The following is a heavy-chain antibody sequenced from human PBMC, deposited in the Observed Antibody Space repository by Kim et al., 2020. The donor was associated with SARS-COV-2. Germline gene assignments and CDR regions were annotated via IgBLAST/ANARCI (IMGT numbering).Heavy chain of an antibody. D-gene: IGHD4-17*01. Sequence: GGSLRLFCAASGLTFSGHWMFWVRQGPGKGLEWVSRIVNDGTVTVYADSVKGRFTITRDNAKKMLYLQMNSLRAEDTAVYYCVRGAGWTGTTVTHFDFWG. V-gene: IGHV3-74*01. J-gene: IGHJ4*01. CDR1: GLTFSGHW. CDR2: IVNDGTVT. CDR3: VRGAGWTGTTVTHFDF.